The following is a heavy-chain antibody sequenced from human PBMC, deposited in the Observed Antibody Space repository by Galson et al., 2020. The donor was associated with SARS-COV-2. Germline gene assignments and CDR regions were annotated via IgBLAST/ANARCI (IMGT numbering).Heavy chain of an antibody. D-gene: IGHD6-13*01. CDR1: GFTFDDYA. Sequence: SLKISCAASGFTFDDYAMHWVRQRPGKGLEWVSGISWNRRNMGYADSVKGRFTISRDNAKNSLYLQMNSLRAEDTALYYCAKDRGSSWYRTLFDLWGQGTLVTVTS. CDR2: ISWNRRNM. V-gene: IGHV3-9*01. J-gene: IGHJ5*02. CDR3: AKDRGSSWYRTLFDL.